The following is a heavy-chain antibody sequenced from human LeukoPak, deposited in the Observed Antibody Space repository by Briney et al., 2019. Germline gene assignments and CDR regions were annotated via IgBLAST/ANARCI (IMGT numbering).Heavy chain of an antibody. J-gene: IGHJ3*02. CDR1: GFTVSNNY. CDR2: IYKIGNT. CDR3: ARDVPAYYYDSSGYTDAFDI. Sequence: GGSLRLSCAASGFTVSNNYMTWVRQAPGKGLEWVSVIYKIGNTFYADFVKGRFTISRDNSKNTLYLQMNSLRAEDTAVYYCARDVPAYYYDSSGYTDAFDIWGQGTMVTVSS. V-gene: IGHV3-66*01. D-gene: IGHD3-22*01.